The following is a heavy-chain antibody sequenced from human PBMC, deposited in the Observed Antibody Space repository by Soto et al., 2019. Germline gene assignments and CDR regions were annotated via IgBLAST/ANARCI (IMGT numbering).Heavy chain of an antibody. V-gene: IGHV3-23*01. Sequence: SLRLSCAASGFTFSNYNMNWVRQAPGKGLEWVSTILSTGTITYYADSVKGRFTISRDNSKDTLYLQMDSLRADDTAVYYCAKKLGTTDSNYFDPWGQGTLVTVSS. D-gene: IGHD1-1*01. CDR1: GFTFSNYN. CDR2: ILSTGTIT. J-gene: IGHJ5*02. CDR3: AKKLGTTDSNYFDP.